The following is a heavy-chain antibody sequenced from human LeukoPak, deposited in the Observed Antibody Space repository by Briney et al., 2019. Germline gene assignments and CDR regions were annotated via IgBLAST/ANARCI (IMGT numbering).Heavy chain of an antibody. CDR2: IYYSGST. Sequence: SETLSLTCTVSGGSISSSTYYWGWVRQPPGKGLEWIGSIYYSGSTSYNPSLNSRVTISVDTSKNQFSLKLSSVTAADTAVYYCASGPFVTRRSYGMDVWGQGTTVTVSS. D-gene: IGHD2-21*02. CDR3: ASGPFVTRRSYGMDV. J-gene: IGHJ6*02. V-gene: IGHV4-39*01. CDR1: GGSISSSTYY.